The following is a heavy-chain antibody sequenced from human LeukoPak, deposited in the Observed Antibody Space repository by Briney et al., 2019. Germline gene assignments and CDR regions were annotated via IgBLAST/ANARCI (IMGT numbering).Heavy chain of an antibody. J-gene: IGHJ3*02. CDR3: ARPSDYGGPHAFDI. CDR2: IYYSGST. D-gene: IGHD4-23*01. CDR1: GGSISSSSYY. Sequence: SETLSLTCTVSGGSISSSSYYWGWIRQPPGKGLEWIGGIYYSGSTYYSPSLKSRATISVDTSKNQFSLKLNSVTAADTAVYYCARPSDYGGPHAFDIWGQGTMVTVSS. V-gene: IGHV4-39*07.